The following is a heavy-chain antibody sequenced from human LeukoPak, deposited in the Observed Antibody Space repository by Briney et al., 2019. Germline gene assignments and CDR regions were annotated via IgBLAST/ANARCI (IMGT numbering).Heavy chain of an antibody. CDR1: GYTFTSYY. CDR3: ARAAVTTTWASVAYYYGMDV. CDR2: INPSGGST. D-gene: IGHD4-17*01. J-gene: IGHJ6*02. Sequence: GASVKVSCKASGYTFTSYYMHWVRQAPGQGLEWMGLINPSGGSTSYAQKFQGRVTMTRDTSTSTVYMELSSLRSEDTAVYYCARAAVTTTWASVAYYYGMDVWGQGTTVTVSS. V-gene: IGHV1-46*01.